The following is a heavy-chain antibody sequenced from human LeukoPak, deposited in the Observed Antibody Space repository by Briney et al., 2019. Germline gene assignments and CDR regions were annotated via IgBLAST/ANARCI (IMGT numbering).Heavy chain of an antibody. CDR1: GGSISSYY. Sequence: SETLSLTCTVSGGSISSYYWSWIRQPPGKGLEWIGEINHSGSTNYNPSLKSRVTISVDTSKNQFSLKLSSVTAADTAVYYCARANFRDGYNTYYFDYWGQGTLVTVSS. D-gene: IGHD5-24*01. J-gene: IGHJ4*02. V-gene: IGHV4-34*01. CDR3: ARANFRDGYNTYYFDY. CDR2: INHSGST.